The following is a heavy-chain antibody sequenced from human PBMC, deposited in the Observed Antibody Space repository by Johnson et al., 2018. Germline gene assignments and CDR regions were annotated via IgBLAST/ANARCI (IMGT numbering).Heavy chain of an antibody. CDR1: GFIFSDSA. CDR2: IRSKAYTYAT. J-gene: IGHJ6*03. CDR3: TRHSFQYSSSSQIYYYYYMDG. V-gene: IGHV3-73*01. D-gene: IGHD6-6*01. Sequence: VQLVQSGGGLVQPGGSLKLSCTASGFIFSDSAMHWVRQASGKGLAWVGRIRSKAYTYATAFAASVKGRFTISRDDSEKTAFLQMNSLKNEEPAVYYCTRHSFQYSSSSQIYYYYYMDGWGRGTTVTVSS.